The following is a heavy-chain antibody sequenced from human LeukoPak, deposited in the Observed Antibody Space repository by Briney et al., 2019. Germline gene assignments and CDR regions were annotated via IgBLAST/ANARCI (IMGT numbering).Heavy chain of an antibody. D-gene: IGHD2-2*02. CDR1: GGSFSGYY. J-gene: IGHJ2*01. CDR2: INHSGST. Sequence: SETLSLTCAVYGGSFSGYYWSWIRQPPGKGLEWIGEINHSGSTNYNPSLKSRVTISVVTSKNQFSLQLNSVTPEDTAVYYCARDSCSSTSCYRVGSNSRRGYFDLWGRGTLVTVSS. CDR3: ARDSCSSTSCYRVGSNSRRGYFDL. V-gene: IGHV4-34*01.